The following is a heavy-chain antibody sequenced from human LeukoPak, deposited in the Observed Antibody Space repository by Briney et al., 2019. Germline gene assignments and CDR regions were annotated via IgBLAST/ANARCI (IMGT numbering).Heavy chain of an antibody. CDR2: IYDTGST. CDR3: ASRYVGGSGNYFRLLDQ. CDR1: GGSISSTNW. J-gene: IGHJ4*02. Sequence: PSETLSLTCAVSGGSISSTNWWNWVRQPPGKGLEWIGEIYDTGSTNYNPSLQSRVTISVDKSKNHFSLKLSSVTAADTAIYYCASRYVGGSGNYFRLLDQWGQGTLVTVSS. D-gene: IGHD3-10*01. V-gene: IGHV4-4*02.